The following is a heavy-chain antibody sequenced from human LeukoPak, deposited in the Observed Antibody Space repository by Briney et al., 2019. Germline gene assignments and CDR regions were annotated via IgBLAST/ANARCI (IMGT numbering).Heavy chain of an antibody. D-gene: IGHD2-2*01. CDR2: IYHSGST. CDR3: ARHPAYCSSTSCYPSNWFDP. V-gene: IGHV4-59*08. Sequence: SETLSLTCTVSGGSISSYYWSWIRQPPGKGLEWIGYIYHSGSTNYNPSLKSRVTISVDTSKNQFSLKLSSVTAADTAVYYCARHPAYCSSTSCYPSNWFDPWGQGTLVTVSS. J-gene: IGHJ5*02. CDR1: GGSISSYY.